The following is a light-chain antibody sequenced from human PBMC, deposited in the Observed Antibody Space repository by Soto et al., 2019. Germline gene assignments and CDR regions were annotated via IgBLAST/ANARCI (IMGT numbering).Light chain of an antibody. J-gene: IGKJ1*01. CDR1: QSINSW. CDR2: KAS. V-gene: IGKV1-5*03. CDR3: QQYNSYSWT. Sequence: DIQMTQSPSTLSASVGDRVTITCRASQSINSWLAWYQQKPGKAPKLLIYKASSLQSGVPSRFSGSGSWKEFTLTLSSLQPDHFATYYCQQYNSYSWTFGQGTKVEIK.